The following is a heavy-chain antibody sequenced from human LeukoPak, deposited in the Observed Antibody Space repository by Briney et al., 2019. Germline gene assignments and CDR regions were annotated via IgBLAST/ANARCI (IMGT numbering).Heavy chain of an antibody. CDR2: ISWNSGSI. CDR3: AKDFHPGGNSVGSAFDI. Sequence: GRSLRLSCAASGFTFDDYAMHWVRQAPGKGLEWVSGISWNSGSIGHADSVKGRFTISRDNAKNSLYLQMNSLRAEDMALYYCAKDFHPGGNSVGSAFDIWGQGTMVTVSS. D-gene: IGHD4-23*01. J-gene: IGHJ3*02. V-gene: IGHV3-9*03. CDR1: GFTFDDYA.